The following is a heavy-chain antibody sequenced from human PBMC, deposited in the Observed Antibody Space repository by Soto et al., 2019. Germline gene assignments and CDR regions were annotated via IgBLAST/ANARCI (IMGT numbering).Heavy chain of an antibody. D-gene: IGHD3-22*01. CDR3: AKGRNRLYYYDSSGYRGGGMDV. V-gene: IGHV3-30*18. J-gene: IGHJ6*02. Sequence: AGGSLRLSCAASGFTFSSYGMHWVRQAPGKGLEWVAVISYDGSNKYYADSVKGRFTISRDNSKNTLYLQMNSLRAEDTAVYYCAKGRNRLYYYDSSGYRGGGMDVWGQGTTVTVSS. CDR2: ISYDGSNK. CDR1: GFTFSSYG.